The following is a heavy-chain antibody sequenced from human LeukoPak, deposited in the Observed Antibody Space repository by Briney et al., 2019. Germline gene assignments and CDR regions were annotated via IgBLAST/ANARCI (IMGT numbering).Heavy chain of an antibody. Sequence: PSETLSLTCTVSGGSISSYYWSWIRQAPGKGLEWIGYIYYSGSTNYNPSLKSRVTISVDTSKNQFSLKLSSVTAADTAVYYCASDRGFGGVIDWGQGTLVTVSS. J-gene: IGHJ4*02. CDR2: IYYSGST. CDR3: ASDRGFGGVID. D-gene: IGHD3-16*02. V-gene: IGHV4-59*01. CDR1: GGSISSYY.